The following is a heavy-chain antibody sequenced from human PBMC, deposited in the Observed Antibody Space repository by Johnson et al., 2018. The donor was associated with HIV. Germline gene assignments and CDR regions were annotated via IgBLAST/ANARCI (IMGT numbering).Heavy chain of an antibody. J-gene: IGHJ3*01. V-gene: IGHV3-66*01. Sequence: VQLVESGGGLVQPGGSLRLSCAASGFTVSGNYMNWVRQAPGKGLEWVSIVYSGGNTYYTDSVKGRFTISRDNSKNTLYLQMNSLRAEDTAVYYCARVGASRFDAFHVWGQGTMVTVSS. D-gene: IGHD3-16*01. CDR3: ARVGASRFDAFHV. CDR1: GFTVSGNY. CDR2: VYSGGNT.